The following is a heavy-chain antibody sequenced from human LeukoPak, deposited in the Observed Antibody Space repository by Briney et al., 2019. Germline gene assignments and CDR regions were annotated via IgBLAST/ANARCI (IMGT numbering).Heavy chain of an antibody. CDR1: GGSISSGDYY. CDR2: IYYSGST. CDR3: ARGDYYDSSGYYYH. V-gene: IGHV4-30-4*08. J-gene: IGHJ5*02. Sequence: SETLSLTCTVSGGSISSGDYYWSWIRQPPGKGLEWIGFIYYSGSTSYNPSLKSRVTISLDTSKNYFSLKLTSVTAADTAMYYCARGDYYDSSGYYYHWGQGTLVTVSS. D-gene: IGHD3-22*01.